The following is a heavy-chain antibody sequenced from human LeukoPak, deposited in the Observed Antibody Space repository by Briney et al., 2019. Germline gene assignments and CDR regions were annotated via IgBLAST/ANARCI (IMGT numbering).Heavy chain of an antibody. J-gene: IGHJ4*02. V-gene: IGHV3-48*03. Sequence: PGGSLRLSCAASGFTFSTYEMNWIRQAPGKGLEWVSFISSSSSTIYYADSVKGRFTISRDNAKNSLYLQMNSLRAEDTAVYYYVRDDGSSGWYGPLGYWGQGTLVTVSS. CDR2: ISSSSSTI. CDR3: VRDDGSSGWYGPLGY. D-gene: IGHD6-19*01. CDR1: GFTFSTYE.